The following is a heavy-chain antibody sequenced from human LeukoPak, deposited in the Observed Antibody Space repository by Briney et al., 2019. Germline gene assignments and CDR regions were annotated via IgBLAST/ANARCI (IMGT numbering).Heavy chain of an antibody. J-gene: IGHJ4*02. D-gene: IGHD6-13*01. V-gene: IGHV1-2*02. CDR2: INPNSGGT. CDR1: GYTFTGYY. Sequence: ASVKVSCKASGYTFTGYYMHWVRQAPGQGLEWMGWINPNSGGTNYAQKFQGRVTMTRDTSISTAYMELSRLRSDDTAVYYCARDSPLFTSAAGFWGQGTLVTVSS. CDR3: ARDSPLFTSAAGF.